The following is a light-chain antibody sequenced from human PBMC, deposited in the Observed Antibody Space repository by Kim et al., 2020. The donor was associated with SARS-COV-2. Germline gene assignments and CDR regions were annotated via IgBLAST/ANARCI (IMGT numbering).Light chain of an antibody. V-gene: IGKV3-11*01. Sequence: EIVLTQSPATLSFSPGERATLSCRASQSIGNSLVWYQQKRGQPPRLLIYDASYRATGIPARFSGSGSGTDFTITISSLEPEDFAVYYCQQRTNWPPLTFGGGTKVDIK. CDR2: DAS. CDR1: QSIGNS. CDR3: QQRTNWPPLT. J-gene: IGKJ4*01.